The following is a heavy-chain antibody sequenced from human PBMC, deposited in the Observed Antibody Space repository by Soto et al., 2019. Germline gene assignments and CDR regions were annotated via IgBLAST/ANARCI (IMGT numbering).Heavy chain of an antibody. CDR1: GFSLSSRGVG. J-gene: IGHJ4*02. D-gene: IGHD6-13*01. CDR2: IYWDNYK. Sequence: QITLKESGPTLVKPTQTLTLTCTFSGFSLSSRGVGVGWIRQPPGKALEWLALIYWDNYKQYSPSLKNRFTITKDTSQNQVVLTMTKMEPVDTGTYYCARVMGSGTVGVFDYWGQGTLVTVSS. CDR3: ARVMGSGTVGVFDY. V-gene: IGHV2-5*02.